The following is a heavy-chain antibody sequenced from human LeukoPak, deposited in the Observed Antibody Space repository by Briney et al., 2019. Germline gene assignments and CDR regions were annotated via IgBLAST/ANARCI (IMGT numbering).Heavy chain of an antibody. J-gene: IGHJ6*02. CDR1: GFSFSDSV. D-gene: IGHD2-2*02. CDR3: AKGEVVPAAIYGMDV. Sequence: GGSLRLSCVASGFSFSDSVIHWVRQAPGKGLEWVAVISHDVKTTYYADSVRGRFTISRDNSKNTLYLQMNSLRGEDTAVYYCAKGEVVPAAIYGMDVWGQGTTVTVS. CDR2: ISHDVKTT. V-gene: IGHV3-30*04.